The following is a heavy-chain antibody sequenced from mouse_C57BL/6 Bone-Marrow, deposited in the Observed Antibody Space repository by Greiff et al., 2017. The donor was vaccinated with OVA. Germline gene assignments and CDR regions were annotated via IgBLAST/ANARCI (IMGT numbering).Heavy chain of an antibody. V-gene: IGHV1-7*01. J-gene: IGHJ1*03. CDR1: GYTFTSYW. CDR3: ARSYYYGSYWYFDV. D-gene: IGHD1-2*01. Sequence: QVQLQQSGAELAKPGASVKLSCKASGYTFTSYWMHWVKQRPGQGLEWIGYINPSSGYTKYNQKFKDKATLTAAKSSSTAYMQLSSLTYEDSAVYYCARSYYYGSYWYFDVWGTGTTVTVSS. CDR2: INPSSGYT.